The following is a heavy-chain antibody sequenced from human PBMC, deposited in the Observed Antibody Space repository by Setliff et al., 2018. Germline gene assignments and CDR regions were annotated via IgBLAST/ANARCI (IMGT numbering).Heavy chain of an antibody. J-gene: IGHJ4*02. CDR3: AKDSGYSGYGYFDP. D-gene: IGHD5-12*01. Sequence: PGGSLRLSCAASGFTFSSYSMNWVRQAPGKGLEWVSAISGSGGSTYYADSVKGRFTISRDNSKNTLYLQMNSLRAEDTAVYYCAKDSGYSGYGYFDPWGQGTLVTVSS. CDR1: GFTFSSYS. CDR2: ISGSGGST. V-gene: IGHV3-23*01.